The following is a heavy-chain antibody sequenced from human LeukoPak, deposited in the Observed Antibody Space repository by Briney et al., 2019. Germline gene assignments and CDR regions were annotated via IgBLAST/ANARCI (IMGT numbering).Heavy chain of an antibody. V-gene: IGHV1-2*02. D-gene: IGHD5-12*01. J-gene: IGHJ4*02. CDR3: ASSVISGSLGVDY. CDR1: GYSFTAYY. CDR2: ISPNSGGT. Sequence: GASVKVSCKASGYSFTAYYMHWVRQAPGQGLEWMGWISPNSGGTNYARKFQGRVTMTRDTSISTGYMELRRLRSDDTAVYYCASSVISGSLGVDYWGQGTLVTVSS.